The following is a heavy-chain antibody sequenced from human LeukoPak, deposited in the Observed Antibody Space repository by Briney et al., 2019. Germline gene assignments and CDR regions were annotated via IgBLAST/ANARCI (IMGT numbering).Heavy chain of an antibody. CDR3: AKGTGSYIHDAFDI. J-gene: IGHJ3*02. D-gene: IGHD3-10*01. V-gene: IGHV3-9*01. CDR2: ISWNSGSI. CDR1: GFTFDDYA. Sequence: PGGSPRLSCAASGFTFDDYAVHWVRQAPGKGLEWVSGISWNSGSIGYADSVKGRFTISRDNAKNSLYLQMNSLRAEDTALYYCAKGTGSYIHDAFDIWGQGTMVTVSS.